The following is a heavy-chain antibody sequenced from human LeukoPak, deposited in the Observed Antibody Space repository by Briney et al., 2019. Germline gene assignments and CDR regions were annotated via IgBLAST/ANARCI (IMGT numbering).Heavy chain of an antibody. CDR1: GYTFTGYY. V-gene: IGHV1-2*02. D-gene: IGHD2-15*01. CDR2: INSRTGGT. CDR3: ARNALGYCSGGSCTEFDY. Sequence: ASVKVSCKASGYTFTGYYIHWVRQAPGEGLEWMGWINSRTGGTNYAQKFQGRVTMTRDTSISTAYMELSSLRSDDTAVYYCARNALGYCSGGSCTEFDYWGQGTLVTVSS. J-gene: IGHJ4*02.